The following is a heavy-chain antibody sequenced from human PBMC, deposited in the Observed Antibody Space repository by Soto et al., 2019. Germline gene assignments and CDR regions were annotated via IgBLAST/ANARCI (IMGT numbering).Heavy chain of an antibody. D-gene: IGHD2-15*01. CDR2: MNPNSGNT. V-gene: IGHV1-8*01. J-gene: IGHJ3*02. Sequence: QVQLVQSGAEVKKPGASVKVSCKASGYTFTSYDINWVRQATGQGLEWMGWMNPNSGNTGYAQEFQGRVTMTRNTSISTAYMELSSLRSEDTAVYYCARVCSGGSCYLGAFDIWGQGTMVTVSS. CDR3: ARVCSGGSCYLGAFDI. CDR1: GYTFTSYD.